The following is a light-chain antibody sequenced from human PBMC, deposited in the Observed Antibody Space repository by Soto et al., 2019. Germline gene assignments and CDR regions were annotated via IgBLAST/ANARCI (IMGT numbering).Light chain of an antibody. CDR3: SSYTSSSTAHLV. CDR1: SSDVGGYNY. CDR2: EVS. V-gene: IGLV2-14*01. J-gene: IGLJ2*01. Sequence: QSVLTQPASVSGSPGQSITISCTGTSSDVGGYNYVSWYQQHPGKAPKLMIYEVSNRPSGVSNRFSGSKSGNTASLTISGLQAEDEADYYCSSYTSSSTAHLVFGGGTQLTVL.